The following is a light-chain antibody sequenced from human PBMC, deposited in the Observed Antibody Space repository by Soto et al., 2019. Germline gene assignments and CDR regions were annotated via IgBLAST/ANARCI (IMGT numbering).Light chain of an antibody. CDR3: QQYVTSLRA. Sequence: EIVLTQSPGTLSLSPGEGATLSCRASQSIDSNFLAWYQQKPGQAPRLLIFAASSRTTGTPDRFSGSGSGTDFSLTISRLEPEDFAVYYCQQYVTSLRAFGQGTKVDIK. J-gene: IGKJ1*01. V-gene: IGKV3-20*01. CDR1: QSIDSNF. CDR2: AAS.